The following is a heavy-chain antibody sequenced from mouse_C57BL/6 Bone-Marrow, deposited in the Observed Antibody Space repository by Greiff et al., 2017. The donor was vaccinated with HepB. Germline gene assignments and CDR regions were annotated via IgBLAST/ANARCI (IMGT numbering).Heavy chain of an antibody. CDR1: GYTFTSYW. V-gene: IGHV1-50*01. Sequence: QVQLQQPGAELVKPGASVKLSCKASGYTFTSYWMQWVKQRPGQGLEWIGEIDPSDSYTNYNQKFKGKATLTVDTSSSTAYMQLSSLTSEDSAVYYCARSGEFFSIYYYGSSYVDYWGQGTMLTVSS. CDR3: ARSGEFFSIYYYGSSYVDY. CDR2: IDPSDSYT. D-gene: IGHD1-1*01. J-gene: IGHJ2*01.